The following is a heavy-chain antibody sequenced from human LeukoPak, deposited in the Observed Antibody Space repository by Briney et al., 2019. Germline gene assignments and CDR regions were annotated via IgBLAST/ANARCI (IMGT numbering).Heavy chain of an antibody. CDR1: GFTFSSHW. Sequence: PGGSLRLSCAASGFTFSSHWMHWVRQAPGKGLVWVSRINSDGSSISYADSVKGRFTISRDNAKNTLYLQMNSLRAEDTAVYYCARDWDSSGWYNYYYYYGMDVWGQGTTVTVSS. J-gene: IGHJ6*02. CDR2: INSDGSSI. D-gene: IGHD6-19*01. CDR3: ARDWDSSGWYNYYYYYGMDV. V-gene: IGHV3-74*01.